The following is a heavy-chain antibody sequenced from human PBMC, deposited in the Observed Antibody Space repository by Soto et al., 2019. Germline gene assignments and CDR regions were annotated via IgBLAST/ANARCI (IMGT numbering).Heavy chain of an antibody. CDR2: IWYDASKQ. CDR3: AAWAEGATEVH. V-gene: IGHV3-33*01. CDR1: GFSFSVYG. Sequence: SLRLSCETSGFSFSVYGMHWVRQAPGKGLEWVAVIWYDASKQFYAASVEGRFTISRDNSKAILYLQMNSLRAEDTAVYYCAAWAEGATEVHWGQGTLVTVSS. D-gene: IGHD2-15*01. J-gene: IGHJ4*02.